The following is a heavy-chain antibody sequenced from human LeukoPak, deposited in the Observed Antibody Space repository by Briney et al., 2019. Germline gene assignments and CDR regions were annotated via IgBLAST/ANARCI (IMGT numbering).Heavy chain of an antibody. CDR1: GFTFSSYA. J-gene: IGHJ5*02. CDR3: VRNLRYCSDGSCSP. CDR2: IYNGDGT. D-gene: IGHD2-15*01. V-gene: IGHV3-66*01. Sequence: PGGSLRLSCAASGFTFSSYAMTWVRQAPGKGLEWVSVIYNGDGTGFADSVKGRFTISRDNSQNTVSLQMDSLRVEDTGVYFCVRNLRYCSDGSCSPWGQGTLVTVSS.